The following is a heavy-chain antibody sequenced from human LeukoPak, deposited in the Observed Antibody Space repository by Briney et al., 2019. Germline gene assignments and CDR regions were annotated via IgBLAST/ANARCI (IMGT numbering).Heavy chain of an antibody. CDR2: INPNSGGT. CDR1: GYTFTGYY. Sequence: ASVKVSFKASGYTFTGYYMHWVRQAPGQGLEWMGWINPNSGGTNYAQKFQGRVTMTRDTSISTDFMELSRLRSDDTAVYYCARVPSITMVRGVIEEYFQHGGQGTLVTVSS. J-gene: IGHJ1*01. D-gene: IGHD3-10*01. V-gene: IGHV1-2*02. CDR3: ARVPSITMVRGVIEEYFQH.